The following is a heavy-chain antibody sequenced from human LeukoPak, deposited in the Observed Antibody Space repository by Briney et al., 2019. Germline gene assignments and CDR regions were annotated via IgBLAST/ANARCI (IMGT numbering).Heavy chain of an antibody. CDR2: ISYDGSNK. CDR1: GFTFSSYG. Sequence: GGSLRLSCAASGFTFSSYGMHWVRQAPGKGLEWVAVISYDGSNKYYADSVKGRFTISRDNSKNTLYLQMNSLRAEDTAVYYCARINVWGSYLDYWGQGTLVTVSS. D-gene: IGHD3-16*02. CDR3: ARINVWGSYLDY. J-gene: IGHJ4*02. V-gene: IGHV3-30*03.